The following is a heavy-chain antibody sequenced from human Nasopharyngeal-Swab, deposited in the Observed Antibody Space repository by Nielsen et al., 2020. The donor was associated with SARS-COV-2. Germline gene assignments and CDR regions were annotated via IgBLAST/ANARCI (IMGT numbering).Heavy chain of an antibody. J-gene: IGHJ6*02. D-gene: IGHD6-13*01. CDR1: GFTFSSYG. CDR2: ISYDGSKK. Sequence: GESLKISCAASGFTFSSYGMHWVRQAPGKGLEWVAFISYDGSKKYFLDSVKGRFTISRDNPMNTLYLQMNSLRAEDTALYYCASSPGIAAPTGMDVWGQGTTVTVSS. CDR3: ASSPGIAAPTGMDV. V-gene: IGHV3-30*03.